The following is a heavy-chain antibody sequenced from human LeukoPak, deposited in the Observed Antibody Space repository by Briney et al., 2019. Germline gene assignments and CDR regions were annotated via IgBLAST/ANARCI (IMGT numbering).Heavy chain of an antibody. V-gene: IGHV3-33*01. Sequence: PGRSLRLSCAASGFTFSSYGMHWVRQAPGKGLEWVAVIWYDGSNKYYADSVKGRFTISRDNSKNTLYLQMNSQRAEDTAVYYCARELYGDYDASLDYWGQGTLVTVSS. J-gene: IGHJ4*02. D-gene: IGHD4-17*01. CDR1: GFTFSSYG. CDR2: IWYDGSNK. CDR3: ARELYGDYDASLDY.